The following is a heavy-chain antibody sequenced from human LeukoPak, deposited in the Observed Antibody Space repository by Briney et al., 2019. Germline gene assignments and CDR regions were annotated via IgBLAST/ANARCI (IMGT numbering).Heavy chain of an antibody. D-gene: IGHD6-13*01. J-gene: IGHJ4*02. Sequence: GGSLRLSCAVSGFIFSSSAMSWVRQAPGKGLEWVSAISGSGGSTYYADSVKGRFTISRDNSKNTLYLQMNSLRAEDTAVYYCAKGWQLFDYWGQGTLVTVSS. CDR2: ISGSGGST. CDR1: GFIFSSSA. CDR3: AKGWQLFDY. V-gene: IGHV3-23*01.